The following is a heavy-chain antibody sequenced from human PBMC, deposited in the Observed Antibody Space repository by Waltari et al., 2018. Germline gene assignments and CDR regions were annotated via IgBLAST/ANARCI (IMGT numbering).Heavy chain of an antibody. CDR2: ISSKSTYI. CDR3: ARDTIFYGSGSYDP. V-gene: IGHV3-21*01. D-gene: IGHD3-10*01. Sequence: QLVESGGGLVKPGSSLRLSCAASGFSFRDYNMHWLRRAPGKGLEWVSSISSKSTYIDYADSVRGRFSISRDNAENSLFLQMNNLRGEDTAVYYCARDTIFYGSGSYDPWGQGTRVTVSS. CDR1: GFSFRDYN. J-gene: IGHJ5*02.